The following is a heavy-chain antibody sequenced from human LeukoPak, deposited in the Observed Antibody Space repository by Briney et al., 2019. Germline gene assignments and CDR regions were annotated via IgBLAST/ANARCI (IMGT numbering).Heavy chain of an antibody. CDR1: GGSFSGYY. CDR2: INHSGTT. D-gene: IGHD6-19*01. Sequence: PSETLSLTCAVYGGSFSGYYWSWIRQPPGKGLEWIGEINHSGTTNYNPSLKSRVTISVDTCKIQFSLKLSSVTAADTAVYYCARRSAVAGTGYWGQGTLVTVSS. V-gene: IGHV4-34*01. J-gene: IGHJ4*02. CDR3: ARRSAVAGTGY.